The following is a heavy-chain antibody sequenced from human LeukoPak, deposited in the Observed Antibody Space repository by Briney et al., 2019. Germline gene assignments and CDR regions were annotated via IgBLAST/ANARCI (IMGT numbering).Heavy chain of an antibody. CDR3: ARGGDYGDYVGDAFDI. J-gene: IGHJ3*02. CDR1: GFTFSSYS. D-gene: IGHD4-17*01. Sequence: GGSLRLSCAASGFTFSSYSMNWVRQAPGKGLEWVSSISSSSSYIYYADSVKGRFTISRDNAKNSLYLQMNSLRAEDTAVYYCARGGDYGDYVGDAFDIWGQGTMVTVSS. CDR2: ISSSSSYI. V-gene: IGHV3-21*01.